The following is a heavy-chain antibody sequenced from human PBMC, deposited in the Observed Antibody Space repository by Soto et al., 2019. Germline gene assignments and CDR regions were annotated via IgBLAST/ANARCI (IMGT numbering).Heavy chain of an antibody. CDR3: ARAIGSSWYPHFDD. V-gene: IGHV3-33*01. J-gene: IGHJ4*02. CDR2: IWYDGSNK. D-gene: IGHD6-13*01. CDR1: GFTFSSYG. Sequence: GGSLRLSCAASGFTFSSYGMHWVRQAPGKGLEWVAVIWYDGSNKYYADSVKGRFTISRDNSKNTLYLQMNSLRAEDTAVYYCARAIGSSWYPHFDDWGQGTLVTVSS.